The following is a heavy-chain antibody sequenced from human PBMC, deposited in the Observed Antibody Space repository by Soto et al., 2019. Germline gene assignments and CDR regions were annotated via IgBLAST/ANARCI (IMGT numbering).Heavy chain of an antibody. D-gene: IGHD6-13*01. Sequence: GGSLKISCKGSGYSFTSYWISWVRQMPGKGLEWMGRIDPSDSYTNYSPSFQGHVTISADKSISTAYLQWSSLKASDTAMYYCARSYRIAAASYNWFDPWGQGTLVTVSS. CDR2: IDPSDSYT. CDR1: GYSFTSYW. CDR3: ARSYRIAAASYNWFDP. V-gene: IGHV5-10-1*01. J-gene: IGHJ5*02.